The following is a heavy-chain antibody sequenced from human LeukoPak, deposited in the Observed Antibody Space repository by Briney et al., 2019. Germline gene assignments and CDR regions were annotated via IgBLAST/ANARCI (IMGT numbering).Heavy chain of an antibody. D-gene: IGHD3-22*01. V-gene: IGHV4-34*01. CDR2: INHSGST. CDR1: GGSFSGYY. J-gene: IGHJ6*02. Sequence: SETLSLTCAVYGGSFSGYYWSWIRQPPGKGLEWIGEINHSGSTNYNPSLKSRVTISVDTSKNQFSLKLSSVTAADTAVYYCARVPRSYYYDSSGYRYYYYYYGMDVWGQGTTVTVSS. CDR3: ARVPRSYYYDSSGYRYYYYYYGMDV.